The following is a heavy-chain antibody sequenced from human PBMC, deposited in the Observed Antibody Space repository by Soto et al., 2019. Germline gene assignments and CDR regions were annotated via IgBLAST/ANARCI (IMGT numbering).Heavy chain of an antibody. D-gene: IGHD2-2*01. J-gene: IGHJ2*01. Sequence: ASVKVSCKASGYTFTDYYIHWVRQAPGQGLEWVGWINPDSGGTNLAQRFQGRVTMTSDTSINTAYMELSSLRSDDTAVYDCAIRTGQLAIISEFDGDWFFEVWGRGTLVTGSS. CDR3: AIRTGQLAIISEFDGDWFFEV. CDR1: GYTFTDYY. CDR2: INPDSGGT. V-gene: IGHV1-2*02.